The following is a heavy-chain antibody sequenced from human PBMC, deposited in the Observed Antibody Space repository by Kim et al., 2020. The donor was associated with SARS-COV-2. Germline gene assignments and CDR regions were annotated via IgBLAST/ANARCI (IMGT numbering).Heavy chain of an antibody. Sequence: GGSLRLSCSASGFTFSNYVMRWVRQATGAGLEYVSGITSDGGRIGYGDSLKGRFTTSRDNSKNTLYLQMSGLRPDDTAVYYCVKDLTTGYGMDVWGQGTSVTVSS. CDR1: GFTFSNYV. V-gene: IGHV3-64D*06. J-gene: IGHJ6*02. CDR2: ITSDGGRI. CDR3: VKDLTTGYGMDV.